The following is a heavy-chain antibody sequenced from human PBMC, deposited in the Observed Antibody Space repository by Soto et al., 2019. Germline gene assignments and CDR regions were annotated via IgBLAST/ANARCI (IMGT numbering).Heavy chain of an antibody. D-gene: IGHD6-6*01. CDR2: IYYSGST. CDR1: GGSISSGGYY. CDR3: ARARGGRSERSSSLDP. Sequence: QVQLQESGPGLVKPSQTLSLTCTVSGGSISSGGYYWSWIRQHPGKGLEWIGYIYYSGSTYYNPSLKSRVTISVDTSKNQFSLKLSSVTAADTDVYYCARARGGRSERSSSLDPWGQGTLVTVSS. V-gene: IGHV4-31*03. J-gene: IGHJ5*02.